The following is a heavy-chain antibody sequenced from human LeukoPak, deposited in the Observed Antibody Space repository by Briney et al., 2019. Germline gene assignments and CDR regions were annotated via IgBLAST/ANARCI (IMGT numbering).Heavy chain of an antibody. V-gene: IGHV4-34*01. CDR3: ARRGGGDFTPPYYYYYYYMDV. CDR2: INHSGST. CDR1: GGSFSGYY. J-gene: IGHJ6*03. Sequence: SETLSLTCAVYGGSFSGYYWSWIRQPPGKGLEWIGEINHSGSTNYNPSLKSRVTISVDTSKNQFSLKLSSVTAADTAVYYCARRGGGDFTPPYYYYYYYMDVWGKGTTVTISS. D-gene: IGHD2-21*02.